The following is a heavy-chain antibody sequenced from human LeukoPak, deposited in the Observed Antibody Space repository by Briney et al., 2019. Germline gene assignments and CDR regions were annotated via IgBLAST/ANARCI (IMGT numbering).Heavy chain of an antibody. Sequence: GGSLRLSCAASGFTVSSSYMSWVRQAPGKGLEGVSVIYSDGNTFYADSVKGRFTISRDNSRNTLYLQMSSLRAEDTAVFYCVRNYYGSSGFRNYFDDWGQGTLVTVSS. CDR3: VRNYYGSSGFRNYFDD. J-gene: IGHJ4*02. V-gene: IGHV3-53*01. CDR2: IYSDGNT. CDR1: GFTVSSSY. D-gene: IGHD3-22*01.